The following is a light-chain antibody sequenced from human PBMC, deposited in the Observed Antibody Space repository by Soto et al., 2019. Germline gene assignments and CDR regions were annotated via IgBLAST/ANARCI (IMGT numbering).Light chain of an antibody. V-gene: IGLV2-14*03. CDR3: SSYTSTNTVV. CDR2: DVT. Sequence: QSALTQPASVSGSPGQSITISCTATSSDIGGYNFVSWYQQHPGKAPKLMFYDVTNRPSGVSNRFSGSKSGNTASLTISGLQAEDEAVYYCSSYTSTNTVVFGGGTKLTVL. CDR1: SSDIGGYNF. J-gene: IGLJ2*01.